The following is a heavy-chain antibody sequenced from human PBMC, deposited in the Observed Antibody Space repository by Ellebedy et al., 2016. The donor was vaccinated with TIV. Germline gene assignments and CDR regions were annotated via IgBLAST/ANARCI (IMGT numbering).Heavy chain of an antibody. Sequence: GESLKISXAASGFTFSSYGMHWVRQAPGKGLEWVAVISYDGSNKYYADSVKGRFTISRDNSKNTLYLQMNSLRAEDTAVYYCAKDGGYSYGYGVGSSWGQGTLVTVPS. CDR2: ISYDGSNK. CDR3: AKDGGYSYGYGVGSS. CDR1: GFTFSSYG. V-gene: IGHV3-30*18. D-gene: IGHD5-18*01. J-gene: IGHJ4*02.